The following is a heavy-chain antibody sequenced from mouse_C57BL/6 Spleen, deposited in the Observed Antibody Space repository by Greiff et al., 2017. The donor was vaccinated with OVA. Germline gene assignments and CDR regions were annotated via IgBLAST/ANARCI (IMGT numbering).Heavy chain of an antibody. Sequence: QVQLQQPGAELVKPGASVKLSCKASGYTFTSYWMHWVKQRPGQGLEWIGMIHPNSGSTNYNEKFKSKATLTVDKSFSTSYMQLSSLTSENSAIYYSARGGPQNYGSSNYFDYWGQGTTLTGSS. V-gene: IGHV1-64*01. CDR3: ARGGPQNYGSSNYFDY. J-gene: IGHJ2*01. CDR2: IHPNSGST. CDR1: GYTFTSYW. D-gene: IGHD1-1*01.